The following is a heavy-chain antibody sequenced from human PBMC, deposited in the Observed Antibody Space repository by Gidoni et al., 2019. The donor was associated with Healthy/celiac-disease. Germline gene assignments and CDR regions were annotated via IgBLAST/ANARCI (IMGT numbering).Heavy chain of an antibody. CDR3: AKDLLFYYMDV. CDR1: GFTFSSYG. J-gene: IGHJ6*03. Sequence: QVQLVESGGGMVQPGRSLRLSCAASGFTFSSYGMHWVRQAPGKGLEWVAVISYDGSNKYYADSVKGRFTISRDNSKNTLYLQMNSLRAEDTAVYYCAKDLLFYYMDVWGKGTTVTVSS. CDR2: ISYDGSNK. V-gene: IGHV3-30*18.